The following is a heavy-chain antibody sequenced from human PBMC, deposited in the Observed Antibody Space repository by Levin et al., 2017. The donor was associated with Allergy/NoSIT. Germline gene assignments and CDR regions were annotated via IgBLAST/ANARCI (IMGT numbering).Heavy chain of an antibody. D-gene: IGHD3-10*01. CDR3: ARGEGYYGSGDGIDY. CDR2: IYHSGSP. CDR1: GGSISSGGYS. V-gene: IGHV4-30-2*01. J-gene: IGHJ4*02. Sequence: TSETLSLTCAVSGGSISSGGYSWSWIRQPPGKGLEWIGYIYHSGSPYYNPSLKSRVTISVDRSKNQFSLKLSSVTAADTAVYYCARGEGYYGSGDGIDYWGQGTLVTVSS.